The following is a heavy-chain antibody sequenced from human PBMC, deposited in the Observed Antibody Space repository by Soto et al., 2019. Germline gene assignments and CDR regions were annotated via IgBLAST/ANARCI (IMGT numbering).Heavy chain of an antibody. CDR2: IYHSGST. J-gene: IGHJ6*02. D-gene: IGHD2-21*02. V-gene: IGHV4-4*02. CDR1: GGSISSSHW. Sequence: LSLTCAVSGGSISSSHWWGWVRRAPGKGLEWIGEIYHSGSTNYNPSLKSRITMSVDKSKNQFSVNLSSVTAADTAVYYCVRDADETAIVPAPWLVWGRGTMVTVSS. CDR3: VRDADETAIVPAPWLV.